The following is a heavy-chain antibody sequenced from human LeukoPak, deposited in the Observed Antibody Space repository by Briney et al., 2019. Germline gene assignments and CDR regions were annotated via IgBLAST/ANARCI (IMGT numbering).Heavy chain of an antibody. J-gene: IGHJ4*02. D-gene: IGHD3-22*01. CDR3: ARDLSLIALTD. CDR1: GFTFSSYG. CDR2: ISYDGSNK. V-gene: IGHV3-30*03. Sequence: GGSLRLSCAASGFTFSSYGMHWVRQAPGKGLEWVAVISYDGSNKYYADSVKGRFTISRDNSKNTLYLQMNNLRADDTAVYYCARDLSLIALTDWGQGTLVTVSS.